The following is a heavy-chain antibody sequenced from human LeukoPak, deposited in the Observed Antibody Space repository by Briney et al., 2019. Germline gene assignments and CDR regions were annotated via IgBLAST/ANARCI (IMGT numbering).Heavy chain of an antibody. V-gene: IGHV1-46*01. CDR1: GYTFTGYW. J-gene: IGHJ6*04. D-gene: IGHD3-10*02. CDR3: AELGIIMIGGV. Sequence: ASVKVSCKAFGYTFTGYWMHWVRQAPGQGPEWMGVISPSGGSTIYAQKFKGRVTLTRDMSTSTDYLELSSLRAEDTAVYYCAELGIIMIGGVWGKGTTVTISS. CDR2: ISPSGGST.